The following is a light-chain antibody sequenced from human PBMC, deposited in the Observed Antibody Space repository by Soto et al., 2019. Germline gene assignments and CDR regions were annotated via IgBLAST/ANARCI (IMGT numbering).Light chain of an antibody. V-gene: IGKV3-15*01. J-gene: IGKJ1*01. CDR1: QSVTNS. CDR3: QQYANWPKT. CDR2: DAS. Sequence: IVFAQSPGTLALSPGERATLSCRASQSVTNSFLAWYQQKPGQAPRLLIYDASNRATGIPARFSGSGSETEFTLTISSLQSEDLAVYYCQQYANWPKTFGQGTKVDIK.